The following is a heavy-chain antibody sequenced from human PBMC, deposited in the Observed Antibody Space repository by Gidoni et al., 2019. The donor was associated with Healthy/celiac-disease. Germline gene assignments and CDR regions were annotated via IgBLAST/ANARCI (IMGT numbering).Heavy chain of an antibody. D-gene: IGHD3-22*01. V-gene: IGHV4-39*01. J-gene: IGHJ4*02. CDR3: ARGDEGIVGGY. CDR1: GGSISSSSYY. CDR2: IYYSGST. Sequence: QLQLQESGPGLVKPSETLSLTCTVSGGSISSSSYYWGWIRQPPGKGLAWIGSIYYSGSTYYNPSLKSRVTISVDTSKNQFSLKLSSVTAADTAVYYCARGDEGIVGGYWGQGTLVTVSS.